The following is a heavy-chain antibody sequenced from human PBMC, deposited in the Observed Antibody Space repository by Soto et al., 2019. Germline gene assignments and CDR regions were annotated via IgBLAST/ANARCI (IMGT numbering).Heavy chain of an antibody. CDR1: GFTFSDYY. V-gene: IGHV3-11*05. CDR2: ITPSSL. D-gene: IGHD3-10*01. Sequence: QVQLVASGGGLAKPGGSLRLSCAASGFTFSDYYISWIRQAPGKGLEWVSHITPSSLSADSVKGRFTVSRDNAKNSLSLQMNSLRAEDTAVYYCARLARRGWIDLWGQGTLVTVSS. J-gene: IGHJ5*02. CDR3: ARLARRGWIDL.